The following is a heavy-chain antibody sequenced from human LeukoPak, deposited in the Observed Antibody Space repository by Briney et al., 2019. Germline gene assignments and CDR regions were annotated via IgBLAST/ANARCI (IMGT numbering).Heavy chain of an antibody. V-gene: IGHV4-39*07. CDR2: INHSGST. CDR3: ARLGYSRGRYAFDI. Sequence: SETLSLTCTVSGGSISSSSYYWSWIRQPPGKGLEWIGEINHSGSTNYNPSLKSRVTISVDTSKNQFSLKLSSVTAADTAVYYCARLGYSRGRYAFDIWGQGTMVTVSS. D-gene: IGHD6-19*01. CDR1: GGSISSSSYY. J-gene: IGHJ3*02.